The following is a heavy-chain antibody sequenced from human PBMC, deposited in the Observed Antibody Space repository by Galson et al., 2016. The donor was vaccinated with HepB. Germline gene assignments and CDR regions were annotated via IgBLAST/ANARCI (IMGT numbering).Heavy chain of an antibody. V-gene: IGHV3-74*01. J-gene: IGHJ4*02. CDR2: INSDGSNT. Sequence: SLRLSCAASGFTFSNYWMHWVRQAPGKGLEWVARINSDGSNTCYADSVKGRFTISRDNAKNTLYVQMDSLRADDTALYYCARGRRTYGSSPPHYWGQGTLVSVSS. D-gene: IGHD3-10*01. CDR3: ARGRRTYGSSPPHY. CDR1: GFTFSNYW.